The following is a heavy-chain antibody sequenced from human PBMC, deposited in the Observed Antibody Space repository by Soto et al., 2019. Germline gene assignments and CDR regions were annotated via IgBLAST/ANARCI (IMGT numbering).Heavy chain of an antibody. V-gene: IGHV1-18*01. CDR3: ATDDMNRGRFDF. J-gene: IGHJ4*01. CDR2: ININRGDV. CDR1: GHSSTHNG. Sequence: ASVKVSCKASGHSSTHNGISWVRRAPGQGLEWMGWININRGDVNHAPKFQGRVTLTTDTSTTTAYMELRSLRLDDTAVYFCATDDMNRGRFDFWGHGTLVTVSS.